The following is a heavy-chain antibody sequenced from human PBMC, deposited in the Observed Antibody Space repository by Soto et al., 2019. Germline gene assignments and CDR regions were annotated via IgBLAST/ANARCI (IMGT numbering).Heavy chain of an antibody. V-gene: IGHV4-59*01. CDR3: ARGGWSLDD. Sequence: QVQLQESGPGLVKPSETLSLTCTVSGDSITDYYWSWIRQSPWKGLEWIGYIHYRGSSNYNPSLHSRVTISLDTPRTEFSLNLRSVTAADAAVYYCARGGWSLDDWCQGTLVTVSS. CDR1: GDSITDYY. CDR2: IHYRGSS. D-gene: IGHD6-19*01. J-gene: IGHJ4*02.